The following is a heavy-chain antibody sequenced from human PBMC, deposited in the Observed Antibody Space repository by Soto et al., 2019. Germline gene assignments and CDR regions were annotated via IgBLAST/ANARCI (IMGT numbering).Heavy chain of an antibody. CDR3: ARWGPSGSYLLLGYWFDP. CDR2: IKQDGSEK. D-gene: IGHD1-26*01. J-gene: IGHJ5*02. V-gene: IGHV3-7*01. Sequence: EVQLVESGGGLVQPGGSLRLSCAASGFTFSSYWMSWVRQAPGKGLEWVANIKQDGSEKYYVDSVKGRFTISRDNAKNSLYLQMNSLRAEDTAVYYCARWGPSGSYLLLGYWFDPWGQGTLVTVSS. CDR1: GFTFSSYW.